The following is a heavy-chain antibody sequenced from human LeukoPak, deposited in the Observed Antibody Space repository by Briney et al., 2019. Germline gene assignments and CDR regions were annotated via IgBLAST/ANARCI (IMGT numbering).Heavy chain of an antibody. CDR3: ARDGHHCSSTSCYPNFDY. Sequence: SETLSLTCTVSGGSISSGGYYWSWIRQPPGKGLEWIGYIYHSGSTYYNPSLKSRVTISVDRSKNQFSLKLSSVTAADTAVYYCARDGHHCSSTSCYPNFDYWDQGTLVTVSS. V-gene: IGHV4-30-2*01. CDR1: GGSISSGGYY. D-gene: IGHD2-2*01. J-gene: IGHJ4*02. CDR2: IYHSGST.